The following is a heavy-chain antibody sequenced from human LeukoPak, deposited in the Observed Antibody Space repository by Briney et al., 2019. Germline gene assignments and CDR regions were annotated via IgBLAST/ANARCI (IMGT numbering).Heavy chain of an antibody. Sequence: SETLSLTCTVSGGSISSYYWSWIRQPAGKGLEWIGRIYTSGSTNYNPSLKSRVTMSVDTSKNQFSLKLSSMAAADTAVYYCARNFWEWLLWFDPWGQGTLVTVSS. CDR3: ARNFWEWLLWFDP. V-gene: IGHV4-4*07. CDR1: GGSISSYY. CDR2: IYTSGST. D-gene: IGHD3-3*01. J-gene: IGHJ5*02.